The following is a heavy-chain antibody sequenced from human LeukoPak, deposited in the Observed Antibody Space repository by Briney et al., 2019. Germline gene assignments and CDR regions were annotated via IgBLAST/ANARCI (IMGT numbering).Heavy chain of an antibody. Sequence: GSLRLSCAASGFTVSSNYMGWVRQAPGKGLEWVSVIYSGGNTYYADSVKGRFTISRDNSKNTLYPQMNSLRAEDTAVYYCAREYCSSTSCPIMDVWGKGTTVTVSS. CDR1: GFTVSSNY. CDR3: AREYCSSTSCPIMDV. J-gene: IGHJ6*04. D-gene: IGHD2-2*01. V-gene: IGHV3-53*01. CDR2: IYSGGNT.